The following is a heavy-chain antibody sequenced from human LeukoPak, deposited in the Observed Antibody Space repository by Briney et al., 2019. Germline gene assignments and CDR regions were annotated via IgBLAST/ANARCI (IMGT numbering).Heavy chain of an antibody. CDR1: GGSFSDYY. V-gene: IGHV4-34*01. D-gene: IGHD3-22*01. Sequence: NPSETLSLTCAVYGGSFSDYYWTWIRQPPGKGLEWNGEINHSGSTNYNPSLKSRVTISVDTSKNQFSLKLSSVTAADTAVYYCARGRDTITMISRGDYWGQGTLVTVSS. CDR2: INHSGST. J-gene: IGHJ4*02. CDR3: ARGRDTITMISRGDY.